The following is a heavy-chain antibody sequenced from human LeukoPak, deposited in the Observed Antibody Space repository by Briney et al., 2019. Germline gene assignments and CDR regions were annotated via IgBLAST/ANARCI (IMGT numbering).Heavy chain of an antibody. J-gene: IGHJ5*02. CDR1: GYTFTSYD. Sequence: GASVKVSCKASGYTFTSYDINWVRQATGQGLEWMGWISAYKGNTNYAQKLQGRVTMTTDTSTSTAYMELRSLRSDDTAVYYCARVVRGVTPAVNWFDPWGQGTLVTVSS. V-gene: IGHV1-18*01. CDR3: ARVVRGVTPAVNWFDP. CDR2: ISAYKGNT. D-gene: IGHD3-10*01.